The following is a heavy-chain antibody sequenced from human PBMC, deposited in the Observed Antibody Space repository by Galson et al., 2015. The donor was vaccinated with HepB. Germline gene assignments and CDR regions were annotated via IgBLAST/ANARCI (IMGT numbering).Heavy chain of an antibody. Sequence: SLRLPCAASGLTLDADDISRVRQAPGRGLQWVSAIRKNDISRHHAVPLKGRFTISRQKSKNVVILEMNSLKVEDTAIYYCARGSPTSFYHYYMDVWGKGTTVTVSS. V-gene: IGHV3-23*05. D-gene: IGHD2/OR15-2a*01. CDR3: ARGSPTSFYHYYMDV. CDR2: IRKNDISR. J-gene: IGHJ6*03. CDR1: GLTLDADD.